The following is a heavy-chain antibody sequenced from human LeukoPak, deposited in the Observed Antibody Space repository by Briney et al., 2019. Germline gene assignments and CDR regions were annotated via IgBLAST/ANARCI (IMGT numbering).Heavy chain of an antibody. Sequence: SETLSLTCAVYGGSFSGYYWSWIRQPPGKGLEWIGEINHSGSTNYNPSLKSRVTISVDTSKNQFSLKLSSVTAADTAVYYCARGFSSRWYPQWFDPWGQGTLVTVSS. J-gene: IGHJ5*02. CDR3: ARGFSSRWYPQWFDP. CDR2: INHSGST. CDR1: GGSFSGYY. V-gene: IGHV4-34*01. D-gene: IGHD6-13*01.